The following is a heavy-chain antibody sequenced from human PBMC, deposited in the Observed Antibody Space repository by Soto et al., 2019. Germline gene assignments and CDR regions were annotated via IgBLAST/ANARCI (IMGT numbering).Heavy chain of an antibody. CDR1: GFTFSSYS. J-gene: IGHJ5*02. D-gene: IGHD3-16*02. CDR2: ISSSSSTI. V-gene: IGHV3-48*01. CDR3: ARHYDYIWGSYQGTTS. Sequence: GGSLRLSCAASGFTFSSYSMNWVRQAPGKGLEWVSYISSSSSTIYYADSVKGRFTISRDNAKNSLYLQMNSLRAEDTAVYYCARHYDYIWGSYQGTTSWGQGTLVTVSS.